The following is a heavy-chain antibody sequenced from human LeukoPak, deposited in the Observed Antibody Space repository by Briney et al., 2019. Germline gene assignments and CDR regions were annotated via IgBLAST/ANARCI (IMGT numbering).Heavy chain of an antibody. CDR1: GGSISSYY. D-gene: IGHD3-9*01. CDR3: AGGFTIRGGAFDI. CDR2: IYYSGST. V-gene: IGHV4-59*01. Sequence: SETLSLTCAVSGGSISSYYWNWIRQPPGKGPEWIGYIYYSGSTNYNPSHKSRVTISVDTSKNQFSLQLNSVTAADTAVYYCAGGFTIRGGAFDIWGQGTMVTVSS. J-gene: IGHJ3*02.